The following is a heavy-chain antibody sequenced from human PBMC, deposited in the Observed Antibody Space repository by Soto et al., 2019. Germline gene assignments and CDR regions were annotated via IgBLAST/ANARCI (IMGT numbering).Heavy chain of an antibody. J-gene: IGHJ3*02. CDR3: ATVPTYYYDRSGYANAFDM. CDR1: GGSINSGDYY. D-gene: IGHD3-22*01. CDR2: IYYSGST. V-gene: IGHV4-30-4*01. Sequence: PSETLSLTCTVSGGSINSGDYYWGWIRQPPGKGLEWIGYIYYSGSTYHNPSLKSRINISVDTSKNQFSLKLSSVTAAGTAVYYCATVPTYYYDRSGYANAFDMWGQGTMVTVSS.